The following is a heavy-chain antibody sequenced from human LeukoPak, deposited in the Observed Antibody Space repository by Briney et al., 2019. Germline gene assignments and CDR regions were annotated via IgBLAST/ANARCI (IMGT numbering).Heavy chain of an antibody. Sequence: GGSLRLSCSASGFTVSSNYMSWLRQAPGKGLEGVSFIYSGGGTYYAGSVKGRFTISRDNSKNTLYLQMNSLRADDTAVYFCARAVPIGSGWDAFDVWGRGTKVTVSS. CDR2: IYSGGGT. CDR3: ARAVPIGSGWDAFDV. J-gene: IGHJ3*01. V-gene: IGHV3-53*01. CDR1: GFTVSSNY. D-gene: IGHD6-19*01.